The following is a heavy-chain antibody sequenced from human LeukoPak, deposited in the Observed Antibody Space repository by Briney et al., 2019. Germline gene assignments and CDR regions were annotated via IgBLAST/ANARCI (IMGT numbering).Heavy chain of an antibody. J-gene: IGHJ4*02. D-gene: IGHD2-15*01. CDR3: AKSGSGWTEMFDS. CDR1: GFTFSDHY. V-gene: IGHV3-72*01. CDR2: IRNKVNSYTT. Sequence: GGSLRLSCAASGFTFSDHYMDWVRQAPGKGLEWVGRIRNKVNSYTTEYAASVKGRFTISRDDSKNSLYLQMNSQKIEDTAVYYCAKSGSGWTEMFDSWGQGTLVTVSS.